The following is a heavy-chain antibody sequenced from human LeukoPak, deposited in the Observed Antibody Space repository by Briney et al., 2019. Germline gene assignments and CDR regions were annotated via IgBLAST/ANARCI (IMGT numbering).Heavy chain of an antibody. CDR3: ARDDGDSDAFDI. J-gene: IGHJ3*02. V-gene: IGHV3-21*01. CDR2: ISSSSSYI. CDR1: GFTFSSYS. D-gene: IGHD4-17*01. Sequence: RVSLRLSCAASGFTFSSYSMNWVRQAPGKGLEWVSSISSSSSYIYYADSVKGRFTISRDNAKNSLYLQMNSLRAEDTAVYYCARDDGDSDAFDIWGQGTMVTVSS.